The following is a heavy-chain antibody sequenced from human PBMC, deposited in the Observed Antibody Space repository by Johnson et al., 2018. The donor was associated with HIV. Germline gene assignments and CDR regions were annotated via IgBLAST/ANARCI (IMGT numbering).Heavy chain of an antibody. CDR3: ARDRNSGGGDADAFDI. CDR2: IYSGGST. V-gene: IGHV3-66*01. CDR1: GFTVSNKY. D-gene: IGHD3-16*01. Sequence: VQLVESGGGLVQPGGSLRLSCAASGFTVSNKYMSWVRQAPGKGLEWVSVIYSGGSTYYADSVKGRFIISRDTSKNTLYFQMNSLRPEDTAVYYWARDRNSGGGDADAFDIWGQGTLVSVSS. J-gene: IGHJ3*02.